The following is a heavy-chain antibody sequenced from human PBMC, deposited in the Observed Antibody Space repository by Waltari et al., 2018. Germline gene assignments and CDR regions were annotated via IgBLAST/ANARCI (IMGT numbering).Heavy chain of an antibody. Sequence: QLQLQESGPGLVKPSETLSLTCTVSGGSISGSSYYCGWIRQSPGKGLEWIGYIFYTGTTYYNPALKSRVTISVDTSKNQFSLKLTSVTAADTAVYFCARDIGSHYYFDYWGQGTLVTVSS. CDR2: IFYTGTT. CDR1: GGSISGSSYY. V-gene: IGHV4-39*07. D-gene: IGHD1-26*01. J-gene: IGHJ4*02. CDR3: ARDIGSHYYFDY.